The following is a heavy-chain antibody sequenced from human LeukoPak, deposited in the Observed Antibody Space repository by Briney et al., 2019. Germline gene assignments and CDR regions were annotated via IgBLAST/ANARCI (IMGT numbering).Heavy chain of an antibody. J-gene: IGHJ6*03. Sequence: GGSLRLSCAASGFTFSSYAMSWVRQAPGKGLEWVSAISGSGGSTYYADSVKGRFTISRDNSKNTLYLQMNSLRAEDTALYYCAKELAMVRGATTYYYYYMDVWGKGTTVTVSS. CDR2: ISGSGGST. CDR3: AKELAMVRGATTYYYYYMDV. V-gene: IGHV3-23*01. D-gene: IGHD3-10*01. CDR1: GFTFSSYA.